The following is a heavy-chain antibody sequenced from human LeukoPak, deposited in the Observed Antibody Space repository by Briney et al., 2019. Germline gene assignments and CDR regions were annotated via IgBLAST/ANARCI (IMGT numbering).Heavy chain of an antibody. CDR2: ISGSGGST. Sequence: PGWSLRLSCAASGFTFSSYAMSWVRQAPGKGLEWVSAISGSGGSTYYADSVKGRFTISRDNSKNTLYLQMNSLRAEDTAVYYCAKFELLWFGELASPFDYWGQGTLVTVSS. D-gene: IGHD3-10*01. CDR1: GFTFSSYA. V-gene: IGHV3-23*01. J-gene: IGHJ4*02. CDR3: AKFELLWFGELASPFDY.